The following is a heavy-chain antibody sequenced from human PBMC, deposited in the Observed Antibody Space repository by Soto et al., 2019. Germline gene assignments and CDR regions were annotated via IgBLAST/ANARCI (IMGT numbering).Heavy chain of an antibody. CDR1: GYTFTSYA. CDR2: INAGNGNT. Sequence: GASVKVSCKASGYTFTSYAMHWVRQAPGQRLEWMGWINAGNGNTKYSQKFQGRVTITRDTSASTAYMELSSLRSEDTAVYYCARDQRYCSSTNCYEGAALDYWGQGTLVTVSS. D-gene: IGHD2-2*01. V-gene: IGHV1-3*01. J-gene: IGHJ4*02. CDR3: ARDQRYCSSTNCYEGAALDY.